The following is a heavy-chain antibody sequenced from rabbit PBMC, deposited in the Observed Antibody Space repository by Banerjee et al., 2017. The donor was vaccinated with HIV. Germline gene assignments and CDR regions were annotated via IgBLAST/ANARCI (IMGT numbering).Heavy chain of an antibody. D-gene: IGHD4-1*01. CDR2: IYAGSSGST. V-gene: IGHV1S45*01. CDR1: GFSFSSSYY. Sequence: QEQLEESGGDLVKPEGSLTLTCTASGFSFSSSYYMCWVRQAPGKGLEWIACIYAGSSGSTVYATWAKGRFTISRTSSTTVALQMTSLTAADTATYFCARDLAGVIGWNFDLWGQGTLVTVS. J-gene: IGHJ4*01. CDR3: ARDLAGVIGWNFDL.